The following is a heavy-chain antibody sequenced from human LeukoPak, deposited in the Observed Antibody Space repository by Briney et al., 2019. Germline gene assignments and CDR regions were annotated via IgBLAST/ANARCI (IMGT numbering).Heavy chain of an antibody. CDR1: GFTFSNYE. CDR3: AKTGRYSADYLDY. D-gene: IGHD5-12*01. Sequence: PGGSLRLSCAGSGFTFSNYEMNWVRQAPGKGLEWVSYISGSGSSIYYADSVKGRFTISRDSSKNTLDLQMNSLRAEDTAVYYCAKTGRYSADYLDYWGQGTLVTVSS. J-gene: IGHJ4*02. CDR2: ISGSGSSI. V-gene: IGHV3-48*03.